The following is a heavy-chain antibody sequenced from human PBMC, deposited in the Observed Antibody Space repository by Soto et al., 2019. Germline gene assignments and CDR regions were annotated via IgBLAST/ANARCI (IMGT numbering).Heavy chain of an antibody. J-gene: IGHJ4*02. CDR2: IYYSGST. CDR1: GGSISSYY. V-gene: IGHV4-59*01. Sequence: KPSETLSLTCTVSGGSISSYYWSWIRQPPGKGLEWIGYIYYSGSTNYNPSLKSRVTISVDTSKNQFSLKLSSVTAADTAVYYCARGSGSPYYFDYWGQGTLVTVSS. CDR3: ARGSGSPYYFDY. D-gene: IGHD1-26*01.